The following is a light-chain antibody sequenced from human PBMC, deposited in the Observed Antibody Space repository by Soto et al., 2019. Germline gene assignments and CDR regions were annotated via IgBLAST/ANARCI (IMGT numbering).Light chain of an antibody. V-gene: IGKV3-15*01. CDR1: LSGISSY. Sequence: VLTQSPGTLSLSPGERATPLXRVSLSGISSYLPWYQRKPXXAARLLXXXAYXRATDIPARFSGSGFGTDFTLTIRSLQSEDAAVEYCQQYNNWPARATFGQGTRLEI. CDR2: XAY. J-gene: IGKJ5*01. CDR3: QQYNNWPARAT.